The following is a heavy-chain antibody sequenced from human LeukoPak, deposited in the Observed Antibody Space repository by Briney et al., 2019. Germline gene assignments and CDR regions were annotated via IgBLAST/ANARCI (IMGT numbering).Heavy chain of an antibody. J-gene: IGHJ4*02. V-gene: IGHV1-18*01. CDR1: GYTFTSYG. Sequence: GASVKVSCKASGYTFTSYGISWVRQAPGQGLEWMGWISAYSGNTNYAQKLQGRVTMTTDTSTSTAYMELRSLRSDDTAAYYCARNSRYDFWSGYSDYWGQGTLVTVSS. D-gene: IGHD3-3*01. CDR2: ISAYSGNT. CDR3: ARNSRYDFWSGYSDY.